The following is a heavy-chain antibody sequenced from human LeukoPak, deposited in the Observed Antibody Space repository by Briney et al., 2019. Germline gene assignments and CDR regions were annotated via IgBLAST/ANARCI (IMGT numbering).Heavy chain of an antibody. Sequence: SETLSLTCTVSGGSINGHWWSWIRQPPGKGLEWIGYIYYSGDTNYNPSLNSRVSISVDTSKNQFSLNLNSVTAADTAVYYCAGLHFAAAEEFGPWGQGTLVTVSS. V-gene: IGHV4-59*08. CDR1: GGSINGHW. J-gene: IGHJ5*02. CDR3: AGLHFAAAEEFGP. D-gene: IGHD6-13*01. CDR2: IYYSGDT.